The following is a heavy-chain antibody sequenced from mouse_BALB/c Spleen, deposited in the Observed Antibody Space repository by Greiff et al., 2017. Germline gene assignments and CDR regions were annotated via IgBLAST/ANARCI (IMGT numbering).Heavy chain of an antibody. CDR2: ISSGGSYT. Sequence: EVKLQESGGDLVKPGGSLKLSCAASGFTFSSYGMSWVRQTPDKRLEWVATISSGGSYTYYPDSVKGRFTISRDNAKNTLYLQMSSLKSEDTAMYYCARPHGSSSLYAMDYWGQGTSVTVSS. CDR3: ARPHGSSSLYAMDY. J-gene: IGHJ4*01. D-gene: IGHD1-1*01. V-gene: IGHV5-6*01. CDR1: GFTFSSYG.